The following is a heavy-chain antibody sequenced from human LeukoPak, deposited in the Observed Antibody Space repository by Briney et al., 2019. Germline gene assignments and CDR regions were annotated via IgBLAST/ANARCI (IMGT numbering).Heavy chain of an antibody. J-gene: IGHJ4*02. CDR2: IKQDGSEK. CDR3: ARDYDY. Sequence: GGSLRLSCAGSGFTFSNYWMSWVRQAPGKGLEWVANIKQDGSEKYYVDSVKGRFTISRDNAKNSLFLQMNSLRAEDTAVYYCARDYDYWGQGTLVTVSS. V-gene: IGHV3-7*03. CDR1: GFTFSNYW.